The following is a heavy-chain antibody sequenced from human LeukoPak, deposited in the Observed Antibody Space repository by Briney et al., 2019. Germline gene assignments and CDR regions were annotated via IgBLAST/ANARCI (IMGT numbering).Heavy chain of an antibody. J-gene: IGHJ4*02. CDR1: GFTFSSYE. Sequence: RPGGSLRLSCAASGFTFSSYEMNWVRQAPGKGLEWVSYISSSGSTIYYADSVKGRFTISRDNAKNSLYLQMNSLRAEDTAVYYCARPQVAYCGGDCFNPRFDYWGQGTLVTVSS. D-gene: IGHD2-21*02. CDR2: ISSSGSTI. CDR3: ARPQVAYCGGDCFNPRFDY. V-gene: IGHV3-48*03.